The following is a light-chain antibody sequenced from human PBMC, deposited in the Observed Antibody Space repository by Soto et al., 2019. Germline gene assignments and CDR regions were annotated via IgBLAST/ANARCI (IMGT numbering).Light chain of an antibody. V-gene: IGKV1-39*01. Sequence: DIQLTQSPSSLSASAGDGVTITCRASQSINTYLNWYQQKPGKAPSLLFYVASILHSGVSSRFRGSGFGTDFILIISDLQPEDFAIYFCQQSYNTQPTFGGGTKVDIK. CDR2: VAS. J-gene: IGKJ4*01. CDR1: QSINTY. CDR3: QQSYNTQPT.